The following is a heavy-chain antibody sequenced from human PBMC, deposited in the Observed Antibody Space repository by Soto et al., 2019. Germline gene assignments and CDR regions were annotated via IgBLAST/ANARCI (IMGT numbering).Heavy chain of an antibody. V-gene: IGHV3-74*01. CDR3: ARSGYSSGWYGVGVTFNYYYYGVDV. D-gene: IGHD6-19*01. Sequence: PGGSLRLSCAASGFTFSSYWMHWVRQAPGKGLVRVSRINSDGSSTSYADSVKGRFTISRDNAKNTLYLQMNSLRAEDTAVYYCARSGYSSGWYGVGVTFNYYYYGVDVWGQGTTVTVSS. CDR2: INSDGSST. J-gene: IGHJ6*02. CDR1: GFTFSSYW.